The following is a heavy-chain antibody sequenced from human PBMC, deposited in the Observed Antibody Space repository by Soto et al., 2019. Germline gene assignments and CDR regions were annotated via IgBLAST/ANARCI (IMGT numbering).Heavy chain of an antibody. D-gene: IGHD3-16*01. J-gene: IGHJ4*02. CDR1: GLTFTNAW. CDR3: VSEMPLLGVCDF. Sequence: EVQLVESGGGLVKPGGSLRLSCAASGLTFTNAWMNWVRQAPGKGLEWVGRIRTKSDGETTEYAAPVKGRIAISRDDLKKMLFLEMNSLDSDDSAVYYCVSEMPLLGVCDFWGKGTLVTVSS. CDR2: IRTKSDGETT. V-gene: IGHV3-15*01.